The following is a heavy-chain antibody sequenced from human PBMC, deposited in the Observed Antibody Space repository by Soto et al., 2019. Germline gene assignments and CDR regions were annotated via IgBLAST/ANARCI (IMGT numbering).Heavy chain of an antibody. V-gene: IGHV1-18*01. CDR2: ISDYNGNT. CDR1: GYSFTTYG. Sequence: QVQLVQSGAEVKKPGASVKVSCKASGYSFTTYGISWVRQAPGQGLEWMGWISDYNGNTNYEKKFQGRVTMTTDTSTRTAYMGLKGLRSDDTAVYYCAGGGYYSGSGSYSPPRYYGMDVWGQGTTVTVS. D-gene: IGHD3-10*01. CDR3: AGGGYYSGSGSYSPPRYYGMDV. J-gene: IGHJ6*02.